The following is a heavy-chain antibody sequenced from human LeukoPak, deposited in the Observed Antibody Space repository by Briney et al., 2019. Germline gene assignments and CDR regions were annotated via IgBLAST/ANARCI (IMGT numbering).Heavy chain of an antibody. CDR2: ISGSGETT. D-gene: IGHD1-26*01. CDR1: GFTFRNHA. V-gene: IGHV3-23*01. CDR3: AKDRGMVGASVRAFDY. J-gene: IGHJ4*02. Sequence: GGSLRLSCAASGFTFRNHAMNWVRQEPGKGLEWVSVISGSGETTYYADSVKGRFTISRDNSQNTLYLQMSSLRGEDTALYYCAKDRGMVGASVRAFDYWGQGTLVTVSS.